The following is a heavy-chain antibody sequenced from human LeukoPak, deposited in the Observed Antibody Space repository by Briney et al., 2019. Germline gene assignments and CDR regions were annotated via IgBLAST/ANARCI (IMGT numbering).Heavy chain of an antibody. CDR1: GFTFSSYE. D-gene: IGHD4-17*01. CDR3: AKDPNYGDYPGYFQH. Sequence: PGGSLRLSCAASGFTFSSYEMNWVRQAPGKGLEWVSAISGSGGSTYYADSVKGRFTISRDNSKNTLYLQMNSLRAEDTAVYYCAKDPNYGDYPGYFQHWGRAPWSPSPQ. CDR2: ISGSGGST. J-gene: IGHJ1*01. V-gene: IGHV3-23*01.